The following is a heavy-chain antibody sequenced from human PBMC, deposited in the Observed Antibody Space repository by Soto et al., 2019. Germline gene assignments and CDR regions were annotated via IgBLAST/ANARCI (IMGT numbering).Heavy chain of an antibody. CDR2: IKADGTEK. CDR3: VTAVRGYNANGDL. Sequence: VQLVESGGDLVQPGGSLRLSCVGSGFTFSSYWMGWVRQTPGKGLEWVATIKADGTEKYYVDSEKGRFTFSRDNAKTSVYLEMNSLRAEDTAVYYCVTAVRGYNANGDLWGQGTTVTVSS. V-gene: IGHV3-7*03. CDR1: GFTFSSYW. J-gene: IGHJ6*02. D-gene: IGHD5-12*01.